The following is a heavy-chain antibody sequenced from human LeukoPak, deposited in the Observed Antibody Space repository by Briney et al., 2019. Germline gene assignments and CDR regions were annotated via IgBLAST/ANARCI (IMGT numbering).Heavy chain of an antibody. D-gene: IGHD6-19*01. J-gene: IGHJ4*02. Sequence: PGGSLRLSCAASGFTFSSYAMHWVRQAPGKGLEWVAVISYDGSNKYYADSVKGRFTISRDNSKNTLYLQMNSLRAEDTAVYYCARDVAVAGNDYWGQGTLVTVSS. CDR2: ISYDGSNK. CDR1: GFTFSSYA. V-gene: IGHV3-30*04. CDR3: ARDVAVAGNDY.